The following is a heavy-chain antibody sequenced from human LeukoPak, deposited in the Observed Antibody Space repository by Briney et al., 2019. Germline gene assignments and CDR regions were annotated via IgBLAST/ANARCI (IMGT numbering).Heavy chain of an antibody. CDR1: GYTFTSYY. CDR3: APTPAAAGTLFDY. Sequence: ASVKVSCKASGYTFTSYYMHWVRQAPGQGLEWMGIINPSGGSTSYAQKFQGRVTMTRDTSTSTVYTELSSLRSEDTAVYYCAPTPAAAGTLFDYWGQGTLVTVSS. CDR2: INPSGGST. V-gene: IGHV1-46*01. D-gene: IGHD6-13*01. J-gene: IGHJ4*02.